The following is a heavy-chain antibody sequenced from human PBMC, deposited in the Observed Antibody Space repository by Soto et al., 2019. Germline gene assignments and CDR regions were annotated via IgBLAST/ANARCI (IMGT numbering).Heavy chain of an antibody. CDR1: GFTFSSYA. CDR3: AKDCSSTSCYINWFDH. J-gene: IGHJ5*02. Sequence: HPGGSLRLSCAASGFTFSSYAMSWVRQAPGKGLEWVSAISGSGGSTYYADSVKGRFTISRDNSKNTLYLQMNSLRAEDTAVYYCAKDCSSTSCYINWFDHWGQGTLVTVSS. D-gene: IGHD2-2*02. CDR2: ISGSGGST. V-gene: IGHV3-23*01.